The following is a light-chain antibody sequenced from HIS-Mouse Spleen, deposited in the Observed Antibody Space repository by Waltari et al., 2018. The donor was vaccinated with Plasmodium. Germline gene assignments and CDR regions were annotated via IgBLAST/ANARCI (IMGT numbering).Light chain of an antibody. CDR1: SSDVGGYTY. V-gene: IGLV2-14*03. Sequence: QSALTQPASVSGSPGQSITISCTGTSSDVGGYTYVSWYQQHPGKAPKLMIYDVSNRPSGVSNRFSGSKYGNTASLTISGLQAEDEADYYCSSYTSSSTLNYVFGTGTKVTVL. J-gene: IGLJ1*01. CDR3: SSYTSSSTLNYV. CDR2: DVS.